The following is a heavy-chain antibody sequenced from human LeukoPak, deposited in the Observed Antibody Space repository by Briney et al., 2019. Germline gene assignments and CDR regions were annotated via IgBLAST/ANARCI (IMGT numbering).Heavy chain of an antibody. CDR1: GFTFSNYM. CDR3: ARLNLIPHTSDWYYFDY. CDR2: INSAGSIT. D-gene: IGHD6-19*01. Sequence: GGSLRLSCAASGFTFSNYMMHWVRQAPGKGLVWVSRINSAGSITTYADSVKGRFTISRDNAKNTLYPQMNGLRAEDTAVYYCARLNLIPHTSDWYYFDYWGQGTLVTVSS. J-gene: IGHJ4*02. V-gene: IGHV3-74*01.